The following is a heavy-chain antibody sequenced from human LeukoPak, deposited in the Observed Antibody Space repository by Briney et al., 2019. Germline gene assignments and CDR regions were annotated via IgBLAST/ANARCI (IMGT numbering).Heavy chain of an antibody. V-gene: IGHV1-69*04. CDR2: IILILGIA. Sequence: SVKVSCKASGGTFSSYAISWVRQAPGQGLEWMGRIILILGIANYAQKFQGRVTITADKSTSTAYMELRSLRSDDTAVYYCATTKIQYYDFWSGPHSTGDYWGQGTLVTVSS. D-gene: IGHD3-3*01. CDR1: GGTFSSYA. CDR3: ATTKIQYYDFWSGPHSTGDY. J-gene: IGHJ4*02.